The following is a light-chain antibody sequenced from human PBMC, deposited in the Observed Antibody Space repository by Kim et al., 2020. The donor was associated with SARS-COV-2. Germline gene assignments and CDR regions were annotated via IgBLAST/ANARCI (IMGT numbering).Light chain of an antibody. CDR1: ISGFGGYNY. CDR2: EGS. CDR3: SSRGGRV. Sequence: GPPSKSVTISCSGTISGFGGYNYVSWHQQHPGKAPNLEISEGSERPSGGPDRFSGGKSGNTAYLTVSGHQAEDEADYYCSSRGGRVFGGGTKLTVL. V-gene: IGLV2-8*01. J-gene: IGLJ2*01.